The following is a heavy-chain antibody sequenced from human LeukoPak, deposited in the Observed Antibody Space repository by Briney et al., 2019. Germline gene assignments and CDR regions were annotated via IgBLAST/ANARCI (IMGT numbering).Heavy chain of an antibody. V-gene: IGHV3-72*01. CDR1: GFTFSDHY. CDR2: TRNKANSYTT. Sequence: PGGSLRLSCAASGFTFSDHYMDWVRQAPGKGLEWVGRTRNKANSYTTEYAASVKGRFTISRDDSKNSLYLQMNSLKTEDTAVYYCAKGGAIMATIPYYFDYWGQGTLVTVSS. CDR3: AKGGAIMATIPYYFDY. D-gene: IGHD5-24*01. J-gene: IGHJ4*02.